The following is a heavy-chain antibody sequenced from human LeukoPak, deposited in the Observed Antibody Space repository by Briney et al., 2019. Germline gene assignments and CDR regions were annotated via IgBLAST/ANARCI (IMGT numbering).Heavy chain of an antibody. CDR1: GGSISTSSYY. J-gene: IGHJ4*02. Sequence: PSETLSLTCSVSGGSISTSSYYWGWIRQPPGKGLEWIGSVYYTGSTYYNPSLKSRVTISVDTSKNQFSLKLSSVTAADTAVYYCARLWARCSGTSCYSNPYYFDYWGQGTLVTVSS. CDR3: ARLWARCSGTSCYSNPYYFDY. D-gene: IGHD2-2*01. CDR2: VYYTGST. V-gene: IGHV4-39*01.